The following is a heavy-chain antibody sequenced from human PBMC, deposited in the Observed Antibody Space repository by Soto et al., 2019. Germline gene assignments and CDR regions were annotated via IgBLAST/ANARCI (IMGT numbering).Heavy chain of an antibody. D-gene: IGHD6-13*01. CDR2: ISGSGGST. J-gene: IGHJ4*02. CDR3: AKELHSSSWSGVGLSYFDY. CDR1: GFTFSSYA. V-gene: IGHV3-23*01. Sequence: EVQLLESGGGLVQPGGSLRLSCAASGFTFSSYAMSWVRQAPGKGLEWVSAISGSGGSTYYADSVKGRFTISRDNSKNTLYLQMNSLRAEDTAVYYCAKELHSSSWSGVGLSYFDYWGQGTLVTVSS.